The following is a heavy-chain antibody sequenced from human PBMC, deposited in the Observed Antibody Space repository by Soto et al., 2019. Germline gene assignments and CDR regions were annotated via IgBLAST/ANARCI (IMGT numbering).Heavy chain of an antibody. CDR2: IYYSGST. Sequence: QVQLQESGPGLVKPSQTLSLTCTVSGGSISSGDYYWSWIRQPPGKGLEGIGYIYYSGSTYYNPSLKSRVTISVDTSKNQFSLKLSSVTAADTAVYYCARGGYDPYYYYYYGMDVWGQGTTVTVSS. J-gene: IGHJ6*02. CDR3: ARGGYDPYYYYYYGMDV. CDR1: GGSISSGDYY. D-gene: IGHD5-12*01. V-gene: IGHV4-30-4*01.